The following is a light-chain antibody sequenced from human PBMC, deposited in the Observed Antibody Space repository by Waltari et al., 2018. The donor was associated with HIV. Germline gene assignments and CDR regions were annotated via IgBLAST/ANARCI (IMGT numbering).Light chain of an antibody. CDR3: CSYSGRSTLEV. V-gene: IGLV2-23*02. Sequence: SALTKPPSVSGSPGRSITTSCPGTSSAVGACNLLAWYQQHPGTAPNIIIYDVDKRPPELSIRFPVSKSGNTATLTLTVFQAEDEADYYCCSYSGRSTLEVFGGGTKVTVL. CDR2: DVD. J-gene: IGLJ2*01. CDR1: SSAVGACNL.